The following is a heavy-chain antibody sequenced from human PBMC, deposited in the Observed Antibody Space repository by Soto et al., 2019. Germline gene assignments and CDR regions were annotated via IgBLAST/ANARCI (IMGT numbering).Heavy chain of an antibody. Sequence: GESLNISGKGCGYTFTDYWICWVRQLAGKGLEWMGIIYPGDSDTRYSPSLQGHVTITVDKSTSTAYLQWNTLKASDTAMYYCARGVKMATPHKYYFDYWGQGTLVTVSS. CDR1: GYTFTDYW. J-gene: IGHJ4*02. CDR2: IYPGDSDT. V-gene: IGHV5-51*01. D-gene: IGHD5-12*01. CDR3: ARGVKMATPHKYYFDY.